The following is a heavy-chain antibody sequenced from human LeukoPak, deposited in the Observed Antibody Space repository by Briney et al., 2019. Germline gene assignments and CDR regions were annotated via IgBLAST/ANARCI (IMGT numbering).Heavy chain of an antibody. Sequence: ASVNVSCKASGYTFTSYGISWVRQAAGQGLEGMGWISAYNGNTNYAQKLQGRVTLTTDTSTRTAYMELRSLRSDDTAVYYCARPIVVVPAAIPLGMDVWGQGTTVTVYS. D-gene: IGHD2-2*01. J-gene: IGHJ6*02. CDR2: ISAYNGNT. V-gene: IGHV1-18*01. CDR3: ARPIVVVPAAIPLGMDV. CDR1: GYTFTSYG.